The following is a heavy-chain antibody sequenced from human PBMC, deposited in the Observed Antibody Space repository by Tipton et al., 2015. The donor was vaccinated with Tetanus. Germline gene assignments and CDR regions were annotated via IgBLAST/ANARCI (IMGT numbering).Heavy chain of an antibody. CDR1: GFTFSSYG. V-gene: IGHV3-33*01. J-gene: IGHJ4*02. CDR2: IWYDGSNK. D-gene: IGHD7-27*01. CDR3: ARDSNWGFFDY. Sequence: SLRLSCAASGFTFSSYGMHWVRQAPGKGLEWAAVIWYDGSNKYYADSVKGRFTISRDNSKNTRYLQMNSLRAEDTAVYYCARDSNWGFFDYWGQGTLVTVSA.